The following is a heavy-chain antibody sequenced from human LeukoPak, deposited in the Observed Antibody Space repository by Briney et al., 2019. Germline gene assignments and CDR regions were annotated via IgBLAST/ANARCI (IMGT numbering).Heavy chain of an antibody. CDR1: GYSFTSYW. CDR2: NYPGDSDT. Sequence: GESLKISCKGSGYSFTSYWIGWVRQMPGKRLERMGINYPGDSDTRYSPSFQGQVTISSDKSISTAYLECSGLKASDTAMYYCAGGPSWQWLVYYWGQGTLVTVSS. CDR3: AGGPSWQWLVYY. V-gene: IGHV5-51*01. D-gene: IGHD6-19*01. J-gene: IGHJ4*02.